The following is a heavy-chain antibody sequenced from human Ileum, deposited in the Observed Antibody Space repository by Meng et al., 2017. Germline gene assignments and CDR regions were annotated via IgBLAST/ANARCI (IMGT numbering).Heavy chain of an antibody. CDR2: INTGNGDA. CDR3: ARGHQNYDILTGSY. D-gene: IGHD3-9*01. V-gene: IGHV1-3*04. CDR1: GYTFTRYA. Sequence: QVQLVQSGAAVKKPGASVKVSCKASGYTFTRYAMHWVRQAPGQRLEWMGWINTGNGDAKYSQRFQGRVTITRDTSASTVYMELSSLRSEDTTVDYCARGHQNYDILTGSYWGQGTLVTVSS. J-gene: IGHJ4*02.